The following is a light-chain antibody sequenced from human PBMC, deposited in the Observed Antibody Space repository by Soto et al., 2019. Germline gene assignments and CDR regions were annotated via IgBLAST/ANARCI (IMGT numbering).Light chain of an antibody. CDR3: QQYNDWPQT. V-gene: IGKV3-15*01. CDR1: QSVSSN. Sequence: EILMTQSPVTLSVSPGERATLSCRASQSVSSNLAWYQQKPGQAPSLLIYGAFTRATGIPARFSGTGSGTEFTLTIRSLQSEDFAVYYCQQYNDWPQTFGQGTKVDI. J-gene: IGKJ1*01. CDR2: GAF.